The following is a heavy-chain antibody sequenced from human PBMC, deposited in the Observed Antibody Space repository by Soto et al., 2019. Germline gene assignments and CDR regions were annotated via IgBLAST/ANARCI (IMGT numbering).Heavy chain of an antibody. CDR1: GGTFSSYT. V-gene: IGHV1-69*02. J-gene: IGHJ1*01. CDR3: ARSPPYTNGWTLY. Sequence: ASVKVSCKASGGTFSSYTISWVRQAPGQGLEWMGRIIPILGIANYAQKFQGRVTITADKSTSTAYMELSSLTSEDTAVYYCARSPPYTNGWTLYWGQGTQVTLSS. D-gene: IGHD6-19*01. CDR2: IIPILGIA.